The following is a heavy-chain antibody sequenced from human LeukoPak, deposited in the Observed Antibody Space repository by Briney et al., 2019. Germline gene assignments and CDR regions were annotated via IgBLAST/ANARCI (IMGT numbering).Heavy chain of an antibody. Sequence: SETLSLTCSVSRGSINGYYWSWIRQPPGKGLEWIGWINYSGATYFNPSLKSRALMSIDTSTNQLSLRLYSVTAADTAIYYCARHSSGWHLDFWGRGTLVTVSS. D-gene: IGHD6-19*01. CDR1: RGSINGYY. CDR2: INYSGAT. J-gene: IGHJ4*02. CDR3: ARHSSGWHLDF. V-gene: IGHV4-59*01.